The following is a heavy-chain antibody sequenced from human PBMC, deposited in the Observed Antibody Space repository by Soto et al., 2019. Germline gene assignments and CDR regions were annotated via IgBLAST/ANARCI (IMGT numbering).Heavy chain of an antibody. J-gene: IGHJ4*02. V-gene: IGHV3-23*01. CDR2: ISGSGGST. Sequence: LRLSCAASGFTFSSFAMSWVRQAPGKGLDWVSAISGSGGSTYSADSVKGRFTISRDNSKNTLYLQMSSLRAEDTAVYYCARGFSAGKGSPPDFRGQGSPVTVSS. D-gene: IGHD6-13*01. CDR1: GFTFSSFA. CDR3: ARGFSAGKGSPPDF.